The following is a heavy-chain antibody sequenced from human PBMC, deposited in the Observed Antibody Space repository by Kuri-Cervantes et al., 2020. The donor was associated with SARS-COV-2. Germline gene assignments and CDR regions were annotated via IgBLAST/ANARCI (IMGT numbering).Heavy chain of an antibody. Sequence: SETLSLTCDVSGVSVSGGSYYWSWIRQPAGKGLEWIGHLDTSGSTTYNPSLKSRVTISVDTSKNQFSLKLSSVTAADTAVYYCARQLIVEHSSSFFDYWGQGTLVTVSS. CDR1: GVSVSGGSYY. D-gene: IGHD6-6*01. CDR3: ARQLIVEHSSSFFDY. J-gene: IGHJ4*02. V-gene: IGHV4-61*09. CDR2: LDTSGST.